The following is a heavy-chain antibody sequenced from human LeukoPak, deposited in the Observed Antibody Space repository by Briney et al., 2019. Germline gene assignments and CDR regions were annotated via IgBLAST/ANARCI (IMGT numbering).Heavy chain of an antibody. CDR2: IYSGGYT. V-gene: IGHV3-66*01. CDR1: GFTVSSTY. J-gene: IGHJ4*02. D-gene: IGHD6-6*01. CDR3: ARGRPAHYFDS. Sequence: GGSLRLSCASSGFTVSSTYLTWVRQAPGKGLEWLSVIYSGGYTYYADSVRGRFFISKDISENMVYLQMNSLSLEDTAVYVCARGRPAHYFDSWGPGTLVTVSS.